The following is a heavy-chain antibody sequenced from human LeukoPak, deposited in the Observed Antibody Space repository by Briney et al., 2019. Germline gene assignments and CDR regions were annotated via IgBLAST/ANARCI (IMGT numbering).Heavy chain of an antibody. J-gene: IGHJ4*02. D-gene: IGHD6-13*01. CDR1: GFTFSDYY. Sequence: PGGSLRLSCAASGFTFSDYYMSWIRQAPGKGLEWVSVISAGGGSAYYPDPVKGRFTISRDNSKNTLYLQMNSLRDEDTAVYFCAKNPALRSAAGTFDYWGQGTLVTVSS. V-gene: IGHV3-23*01. CDR3: AKNPALRSAAGTFDY. CDR2: ISAGGGSA.